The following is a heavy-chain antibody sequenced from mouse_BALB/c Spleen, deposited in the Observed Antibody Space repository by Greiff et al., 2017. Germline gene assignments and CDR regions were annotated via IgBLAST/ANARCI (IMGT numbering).Heavy chain of an antibody. CDR3: ARDFDYEVDY. CDR2: ISYDGSN. CDR1: GYSITSGYY. V-gene: IGHV3-6*02. Sequence: EVKLQESGPGLVKPSQSLSLTCSVTGYSITSGYYWNWIRQFPGNKLEWMGYISYDGSNNYNPSLKNRISITRDTSKNQFFLKLNSVTTEDTATYYCARDFDYEVDYWGQGTTLTVSS. J-gene: IGHJ2*01. D-gene: IGHD2-4*01.